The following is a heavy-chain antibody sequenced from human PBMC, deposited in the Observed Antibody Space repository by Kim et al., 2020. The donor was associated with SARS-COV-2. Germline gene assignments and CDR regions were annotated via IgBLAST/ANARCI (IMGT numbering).Heavy chain of an antibody. CDR2: T. D-gene: IGHD3-16*01. V-gene: IGHV1-18*01. CDR3: ARGGGYYGMDV. J-gene: IGHJ6*02. Sequence: TNYAQKLQGRVTMTTDTSTSTAYMELRSLRSDDTAVYYCARGGGYYGMDVWGQGTTVTVSS.